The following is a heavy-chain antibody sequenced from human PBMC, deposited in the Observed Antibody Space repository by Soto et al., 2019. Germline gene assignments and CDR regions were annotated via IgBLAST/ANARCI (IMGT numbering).Heavy chain of an antibody. CDR1: GFTFSVYY. D-gene: IGHD3-10*01. Sequence: EVQLVKSGGGLVQPGGSLRLSCAASGFTFSVYYMTWVRQAPGKGLEWVASIKNDGSEQYYVDSVKGRFTISRDNAKNSVYLQMNSLRAGDTALYYCSRENWFQDYWGQGTLVTVSS. CDR3: SRENWFQDY. J-gene: IGHJ4*02. CDR2: IKNDGSEQ. V-gene: IGHV3-7*03.